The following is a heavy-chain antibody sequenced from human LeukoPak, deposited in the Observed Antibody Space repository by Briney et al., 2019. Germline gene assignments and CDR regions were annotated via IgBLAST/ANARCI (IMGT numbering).Heavy chain of an antibody. CDR3: ARGSTGIAVAGTRRGYYGMDV. J-gene: IGHJ6*02. Sequence: SETLSLTCAVYGGSFSGYYWSWIRQPPGKGLEWIGEINHSGSTNYNPSLKSRVTISVDTSKNQFSLKLSSVTAADTAVYYYARGSTGIAVAGTRRGYYGMDVWGQGTTVTVSS. CDR2: INHSGST. CDR1: GGSFSGYY. V-gene: IGHV4-34*01. D-gene: IGHD6-19*01.